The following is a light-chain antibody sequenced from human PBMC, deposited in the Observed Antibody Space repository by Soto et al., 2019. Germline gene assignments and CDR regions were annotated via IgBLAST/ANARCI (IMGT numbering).Light chain of an antibody. Sequence: QSVLTQPASVSGSPGQSIAISCTETSSDVGAYNYVSWYQQHPGKVPKLVIYDVTNRPSGASDRFSGSKSGNTASLTISGLQAEDEADYYCSSYTSNTTPYVFGTGTKVTVL. CDR3: SSYTSNTTPYV. CDR2: DVT. CDR1: SSDVGAYNY. J-gene: IGLJ1*01. V-gene: IGLV2-14*01.